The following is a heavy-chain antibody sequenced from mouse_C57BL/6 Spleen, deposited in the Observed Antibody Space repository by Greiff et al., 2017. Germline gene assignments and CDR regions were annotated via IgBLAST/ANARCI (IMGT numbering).Heavy chain of an antibody. CDR1: GFTFSDYG. V-gene: IGHV5-17*01. CDR2: ISSGSSTI. CDR3: ARGYYGSSPLDV. Sequence: EVKVVESGGGLVKPGGSLKLSCAASGFTFSDYGMHWVRQAPEKGLEWVAYISSGSSTIYYADTVKGRFTISRDNAKNTLFLQMTSLRSEDTAMDYCARGYYGSSPLDVWGTGTTVTVSS. J-gene: IGHJ1*03. D-gene: IGHD1-1*01.